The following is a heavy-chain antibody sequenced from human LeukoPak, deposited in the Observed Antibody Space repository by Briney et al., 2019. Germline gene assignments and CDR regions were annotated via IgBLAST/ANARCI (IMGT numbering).Heavy chain of an antibody. CDR2: IYYSGST. V-gene: IGHV4-39*01. CDR1: GGSISSSSYY. Sequence: SETLSLTCTVSGGSISSSSYYWGWIRQPPGKGLEWIGSIYYSGSTYYNPSLKSRVTISVDTSKNQFSLKLSSVTAADTAVYYCAGLQAFWSGDYFDYWGQGTLVTVSS. CDR3: AGLQAFWSGDYFDY. J-gene: IGHJ4*02. D-gene: IGHD3-3*01.